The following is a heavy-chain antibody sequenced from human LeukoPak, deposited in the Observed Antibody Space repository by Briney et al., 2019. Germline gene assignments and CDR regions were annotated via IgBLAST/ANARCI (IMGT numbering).Heavy chain of an antibody. Sequence: SETLSLTCAVYGGSFSGYYWSWIRQPPGKGLEWIGEINHSGSTNYNPSLKSRVTISVDTSKNQFSLKLSSVTAADTAVYYCARVRCSSTSCYRRYFDYWGQGTLVTVSS. CDR3: ARVRCSSTSCYRRYFDY. J-gene: IGHJ4*02. D-gene: IGHD2-2*01. V-gene: IGHV4-34*01. CDR1: GGSFSGYY. CDR2: INHSGST.